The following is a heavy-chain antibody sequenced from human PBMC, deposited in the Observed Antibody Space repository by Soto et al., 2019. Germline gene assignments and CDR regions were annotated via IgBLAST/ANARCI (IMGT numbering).Heavy chain of an antibody. D-gene: IGHD1-7*01. CDR2: ISAYNGNT. Sequence: ASVKVSCKASGYTFTSYGISWVRQAPGQGLEWMGWISAYNGNTKYAQKLQGRVTITTDTSASTAYMELSSLRSEDTAVYYCASEFLGITGTTFNREGPWGQGTLVTVSS. V-gene: IGHV1-18*01. CDR3: ASEFLGITGTTFNREGP. CDR1: GYTFTSYG. J-gene: IGHJ5*02.